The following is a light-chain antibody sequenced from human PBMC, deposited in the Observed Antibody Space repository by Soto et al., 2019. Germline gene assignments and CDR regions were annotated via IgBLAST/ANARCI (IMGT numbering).Light chain of an antibody. CDR2: KAS. Sequence: IQMTQSPSTLSASVVDRVTITCRASQSISSWLAWYQQKPGKAPKLLIYKASSLESGVPSRFSGSGSGTEFTLTISSLQPDDFATYYCHQYNSLYTFGQGTKLEMK. J-gene: IGKJ2*01. CDR1: QSISSW. V-gene: IGKV1-5*03. CDR3: HQYNSLYT.